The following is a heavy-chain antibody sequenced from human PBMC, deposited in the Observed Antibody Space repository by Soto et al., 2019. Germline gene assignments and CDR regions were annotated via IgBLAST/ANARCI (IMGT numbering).Heavy chain of an antibody. D-gene: IGHD3-3*02. CDR3: ARVLGNDAFDI. CDR2: IYHSGST. J-gene: IGHJ3*02. Sequence: QVQLQESGPGLVKPSGTLSLTCAVSGGSISSSNWWSWVRQPPGKGLEWIGEIYHSGSTNCNPSLQGRVHISVDKSKNQFSLKLSSVTAADTAVYYCARVLGNDAFDIWGQGTVVTVSS. CDR1: GGSISSSNW. V-gene: IGHV4-4*02.